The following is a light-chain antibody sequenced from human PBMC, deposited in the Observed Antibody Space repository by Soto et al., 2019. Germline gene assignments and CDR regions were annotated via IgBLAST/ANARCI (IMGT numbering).Light chain of an antibody. CDR3: QQRRDWPLT. V-gene: IGKV3-11*01. CDR2: EAS. CDR1: QSISSS. J-gene: IGKJ4*01. Sequence: EIVLTQSPATLSLSPGERATLSCRASQSISSSLGWYQQKPGQVPRLLIYEASNRATGIPARFSGSGSGTDFTLTISSLEPADFAVYYCQQRRDWPLTFGGGTKVEIK.